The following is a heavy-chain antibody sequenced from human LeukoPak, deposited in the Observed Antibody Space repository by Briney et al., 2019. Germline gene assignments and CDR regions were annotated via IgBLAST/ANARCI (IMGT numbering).Heavy chain of an antibody. Sequence: GGSLRLSCTTSGFTFRSSSFNWVRQVPGKGLEWVASISSSGSYKYYADSVEGRFTISRDNAKDSLFLQMDSLRVEDTAVYYCAKEWELGIDSWTGHTYTHFWGKGTAVFVSS. V-gene: IGHV3-21*01. J-gene: IGHJ6*03. D-gene: IGHD3/OR15-3a*01. CDR1: GFTFRSSS. CDR3: AKEWELGIDSWTGHTYTHF. CDR2: ISSSGSYK.